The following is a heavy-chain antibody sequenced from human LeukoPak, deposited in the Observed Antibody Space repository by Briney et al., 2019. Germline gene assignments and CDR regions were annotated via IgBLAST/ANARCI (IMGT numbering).Heavy chain of an antibody. V-gene: IGHV1-2*02. J-gene: IGHJ4*02. CDR1: GYTFTSYG. CDR2: ISPNSGGT. Sequence: ASVKVSCKASGYTFTSYGISWVRQAPGQGLEWMGWISPNSGGTNYAQKLQGRVTMTRDRTISTVYMELYRLGSDDTAVYYCARGIYSYSTPFDYWGQGTLVTVSS. CDR3: ARGIYSYSTPFDY. D-gene: IGHD2/OR15-2a*01.